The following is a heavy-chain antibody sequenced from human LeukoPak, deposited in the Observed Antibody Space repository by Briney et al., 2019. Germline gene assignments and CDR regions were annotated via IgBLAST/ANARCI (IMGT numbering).Heavy chain of an antibody. V-gene: IGHV3-48*01. J-gene: IGHJ4*02. CDR2: ISGSSSTI. Sequence: PGGSLRLSCAASGFTFSSYSMNWVRQAPGEGLEWVSYISGSSSTIYYADSVKGRFTISRDNAKNSLYVQMNSLRADDTAVYYCAREPYSSGSYQVDYWGQGTPVTVSS. CDR1: GFTFSSYS. D-gene: IGHD3-10*01. CDR3: AREPYSSGSYQVDY.